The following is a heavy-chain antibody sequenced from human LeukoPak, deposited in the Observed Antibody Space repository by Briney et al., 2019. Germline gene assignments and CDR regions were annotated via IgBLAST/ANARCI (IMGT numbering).Heavy chain of an antibody. Sequence: GGSLRLSCAASGFTFSKYLMDWVRQAPGKGLEWISNIRSGSSAVFYADSVRGRFTISRDDAKNSLYLQMNNLRVEDTGLYHCARGGLSSGWYSPHGMDVWGQGTTVTVSS. CDR3: ARGGLSSGWYSPHGMDV. V-gene: IGHV3-48*01. J-gene: IGHJ6*02. CDR1: GFTFSKYL. D-gene: IGHD6-19*01. CDR2: IRSGSSAV.